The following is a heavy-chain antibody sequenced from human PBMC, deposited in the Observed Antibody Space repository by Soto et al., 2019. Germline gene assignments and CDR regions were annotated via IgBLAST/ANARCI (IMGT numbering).Heavy chain of an antibody. CDR1: GGSISSGGYY. CDR3: ARQLGSEGYVVP. Sequence: SETLSLTCTVSGGSISSGGYYWSWIRQHPGKGLEWIGYIYYSGCTYYKPSLKSRVTISVDTSKNQFSLKLSSVTAADTAVYYGARQLGSEGYVVPWDQGTLVTVSS. V-gene: IGHV4-31*03. J-gene: IGHJ5*02. D-gene: IGHD3-10*01. CDR2: IYYSGCT.